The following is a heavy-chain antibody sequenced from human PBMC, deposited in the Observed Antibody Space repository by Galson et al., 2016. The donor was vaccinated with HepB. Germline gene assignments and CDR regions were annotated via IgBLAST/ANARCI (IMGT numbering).Heavy chain of an antibody. CDR2: LWYDGSQK. V-gene: IGHV3-33*01. CDR1: GFTFSKHV. J-gene: IGHJ4*02. Sequence: SLRLSCAASGFTFSKHVMHWVRQAPGKGLEWLTLLWYDGSQKNYADSVQGRFTISRDNSNNTLYLQMNSLRAEDTAVYYCVRGAPSYASGWYYFDPWGRGTLVTVSS. CDR3: VRGAPSYASGWYYFDP. D-gene: IGHD6-19*01.